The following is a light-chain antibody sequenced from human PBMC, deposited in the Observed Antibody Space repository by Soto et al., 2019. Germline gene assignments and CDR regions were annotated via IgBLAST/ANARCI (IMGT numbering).Light chain of an antibody. CDR1: SSDVGSYNL. V-gene: IGLV2-23*02. Sequence: QSALTQPASVSGSPGQSITISCTGTSSDVGSYNLVSWYQQHQGKAPKLMIYEVSKRPSGVSNRFSGSKSGNTASLTISGLQAEEDADYYCCSYAGSSTFKVFGAGTQLTVL. J-gene: IGLJ3*02. CDR3: CSYAGSSTFKV. CDR2: EVS.